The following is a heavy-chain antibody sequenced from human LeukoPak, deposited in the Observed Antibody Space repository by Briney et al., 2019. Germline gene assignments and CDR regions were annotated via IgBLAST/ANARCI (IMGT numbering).Heavy chain of an antibody. CDR2: ISAYNGNT. J-gene: IGHJ4*02. CDR3: AREGFGNSIDN. D-gene: IGHD4-23*01. Sequence: GASVKVSCKASGYTFISHTISWVRQAPGQGLEWVGWISAYNGNTNYAQKLQGRITMTTDTSTSTAYMELRSLRSDDTAVYYCAREGFGNSIDNWGQGTLVTVSS. CDR1: GYTFISHT. V-gene: IGHV1-18*01.